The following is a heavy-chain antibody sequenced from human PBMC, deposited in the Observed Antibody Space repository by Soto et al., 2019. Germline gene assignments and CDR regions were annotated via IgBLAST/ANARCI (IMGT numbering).Heavy chain of an antibody. CDR3: AKLGGLYYDSSGSLRYIDY. Sequence: PGGSLRLSCAASGFTFSGSDMNWVRHTRGKGLEWVSGIGTGGDTYYADSVRGRFTISREDSKGSMYLQMHSLRAEDTAVYYCAKLGGLYYDSSGSLRYIDYWGQGTLVTVSS. J-gene: IGHJ4*02. V-gene: IGHV3-13*01. CDR1: GFTFSGSD. D-gene: IGHD3-22*01. CDR2: IGTGGDT.